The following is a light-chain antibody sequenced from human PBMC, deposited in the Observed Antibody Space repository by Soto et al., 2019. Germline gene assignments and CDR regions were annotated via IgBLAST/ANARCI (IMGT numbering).Light chain of an antibody. CDR2: AAS. CDR1: QAITND. J-gene: IGKJ1*01. V-gene: IGKV1-27*01. CDR3: QKYSSALWA. Sequence: DIQMTQSPSSLSAFVGDRVTITCRASQAITNDLAWYQQKPGKVPELLIYAASTLQSGVPSRFSGSGSGTDFTLTISSLQPEDVATYYCQKYSSALWAFGQGTKVKIK.